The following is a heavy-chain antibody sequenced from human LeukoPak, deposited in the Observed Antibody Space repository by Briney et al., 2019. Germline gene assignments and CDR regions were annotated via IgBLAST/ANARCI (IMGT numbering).Heavy chain of an antibody. Sequence: PSEALSLTCTVSGGSISSYYWSWIRQPPGKGQEWIGYIYYSGSTNYNLSLKSRVTISVDTSKNQFSLKLSSVTAADTAVYYCARGGSDWFDPWGQGTLVTVSS. D-gene: IGHD6-6*01. CDR2: IYYSGST. V-gene: IGHV4-59*01. CDR3: ARGGSDWFDP. J-gene: IGHJ5*02. CDR1: GGSISSYY.